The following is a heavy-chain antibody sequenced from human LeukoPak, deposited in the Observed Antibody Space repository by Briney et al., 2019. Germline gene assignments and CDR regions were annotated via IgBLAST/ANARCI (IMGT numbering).Heavy chain of an antibody. J-gene: IGHJ4*02. V-gene: IGHV3-74*01. CDR2: INTDGSST. CDR3: VRGYSNRFDY. Sequence: GGSLRLSCAASGFTFSSHWMHWVRQAPGKGLVWVSRINTDGSSTSYADSVKGRFTISRDNAKNTLDLQMNSLRAEDTAVYYCVRGYSNRFDYWGQGTLVTVSS. D-gene: IGHD4-11*01. CDR1: GFTFSSHW.